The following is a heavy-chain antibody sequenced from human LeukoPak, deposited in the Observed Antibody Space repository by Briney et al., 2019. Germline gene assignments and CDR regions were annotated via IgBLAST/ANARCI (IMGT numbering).Heavy chain of an antibody. Sequence: ASVKVSCKASGYTFTSYAMNWVRQAPGQGLEWMGWINTNTGNPTYAQGFTGRFVFSLDTSASTAYLRISSLKAEDTAVYYCARDSIAVAGTKYNWFDPWGQGTLVTVSS. CDR2: INTNTGNP. V-gene: IGHV7-4-1*02. CDR3: ARDSIAVAGTKYNWFDP. CDR1: GYTFTSYA. D-gene: IGHD6-19*01. J-gene: IGHJ5*02.